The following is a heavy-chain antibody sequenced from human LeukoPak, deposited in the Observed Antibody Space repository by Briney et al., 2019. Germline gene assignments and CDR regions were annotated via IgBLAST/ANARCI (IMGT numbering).Heavy chain of an antibody. Sequence: GGSLRLSCAASGFTFSSYSMNWVRQAPGKGLEXVSSISSSSSYIYYADSVKGRFTISRDNAKNSLYLQMNSLRAEDTAVYYCARDLRTGRAYYYYYGMDVWGQGTTVTVSS. CDR2: ISSSSSYI. D-gene: IGHD3-16*01. CDR3: ARDLRTGRAYYYYYGMDV. CDR1: GFTFSSYS. J-gene: IGHJ6*02. V-gene: IGHV3-21*01.